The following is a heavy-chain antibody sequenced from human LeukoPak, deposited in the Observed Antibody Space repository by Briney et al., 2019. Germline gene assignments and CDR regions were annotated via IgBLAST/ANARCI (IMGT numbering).Heavy chain of an antibody. CDR1: GDSISRYL. V-gene: IGHV4-4*07. D-gene: IGHD6-19*01. CDR3: ARENTSGRPFDY. Sequence: SETLSLTCTVSGDSISRYLWSWIRQPAGKRLEWIGRMYSGGISNYNPSLNSRVTLSIDTSKNHFSLNLTSVTAADAAVYYCARENTSGRPFDYWGQGTLVTVSS. CDR2: MYSGGIS. J-gene: IGHJ4*02.